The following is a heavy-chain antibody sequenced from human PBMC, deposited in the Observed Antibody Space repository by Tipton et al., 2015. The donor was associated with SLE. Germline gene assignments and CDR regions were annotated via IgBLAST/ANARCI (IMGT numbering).Heavy chain of an antibody. CDR3: AREFLSPMTTVHWYFDL. V-gene: IGHV4-38-2*02. CDR1: GYSVSRGSF. D-gene: IGHD4-11*01. Sequence: TLSLTCTVSGYSVSRGSFWGWVRQPPGKGLEWIASMYHSAITYYNPSLKSRVTMSVDTSKHQFSLKLNSVTAADTAVYYCAREFLSPMTTVHWYFDLWGRGTLVTVSS. J-gene: IGHJ2*01. CDR2: MYHSAIT.